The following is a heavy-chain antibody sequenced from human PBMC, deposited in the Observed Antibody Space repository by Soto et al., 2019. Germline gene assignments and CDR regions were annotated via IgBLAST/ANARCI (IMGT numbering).Heavy chain of an antibody. J-gene: IGHJ6*02. CDR3: ARVYYYDSSRSMDV. D-gene: IGHD3-22*01. CDR2: NDRDGSST. CDR1: GFTFSSYW. V-gene: IGHV3-74*01. Sequence: GGSLRLSCAASGFTFSSYWMHWVRQAPGKGLVWVSRNDRDGSSTSYADSVKDRFTISRDNAKNTLYLQMNSLRAEDTAVYYCARVYYYDSSRSMDVWGQGTTVTVSS.